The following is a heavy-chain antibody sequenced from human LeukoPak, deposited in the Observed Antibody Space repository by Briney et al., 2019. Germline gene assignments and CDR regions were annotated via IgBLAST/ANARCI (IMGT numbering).Heavy chain of an antibody. CDR1: GFTFSSYW. D-gene: IGHD3-10*01. CDR2: INSDGSTT. Sequence: GGSLRLSCAASGFTFSSYWMHWVRQAPGKGLVCVSHINSDGSTTDYADSVKGRFTISRDNAKNTLYLQMDSLRAEDTAVYYCACIARGLTTTDYWGQGTLVTVSS. CDR3: ACIARGLTTTDY. J-gene: IGHJ4*02. V-gene: IGHV3-74*01.